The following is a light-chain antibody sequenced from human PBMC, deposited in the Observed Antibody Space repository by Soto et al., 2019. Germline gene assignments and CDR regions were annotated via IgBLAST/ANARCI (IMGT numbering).Light chain of an antibody. Sequence: DIVMTQSPDSLAVSLGERATLACTSSQSVLSSSNNKDYLAWYQQKPGQPPKLLISWASTRESGVPDRFSGSGSGTDFTLTISSLQAEDVAVYYCQQYYSTPCTFGQGTKLEI. V-gene: IGKV4-1*01. CDR3: QQYYSTPCT. CDR1: QSVLSSSNNKDY. J-gene: IGKJ2*02. CDR2: WAS.